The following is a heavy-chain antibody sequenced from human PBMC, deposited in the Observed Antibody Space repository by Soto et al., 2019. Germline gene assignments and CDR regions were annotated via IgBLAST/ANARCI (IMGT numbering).Heavy chain of an antibody. CDR1: GFTFSSYA. V-gene: IGHV3-23*01. CDR2: ISGSGGST. J-gene: IGHJ6*02. D-gene: IGHD6-6*01. CDR3: AKALDGRQLVPWGYYGMDV. Sequence: PGGSLRLSCAASGFTFSSYAMSWVRQAPGKGLEWVSAISGSGGSTYYADSVKGRFTISRDNSKNTLYLQMNSLRAEDTAVYYCAKALDGRQLVPWGYYGMDVWGQGTTVTVSS.